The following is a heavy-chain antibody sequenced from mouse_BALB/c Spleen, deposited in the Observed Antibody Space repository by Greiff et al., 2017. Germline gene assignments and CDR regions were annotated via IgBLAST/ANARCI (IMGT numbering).Heavy chain of an antibody. CDR1: GYSITSDYA. Sequence: VQLQQSGPGLVKPSQSLSLTCTVTGYSITSDYAWNWIRQFPGNKLEWMGYISYSGSTSYNPSLKSRISITRDTSKNQLFLQLNSVTTEDTATYYCARFAYWGQGTLVTVSA. J-gene: IGHJ3*01. CDR3: ARFAY. V-gene: IGHV3-2*02. CDR2: ISYSGST.